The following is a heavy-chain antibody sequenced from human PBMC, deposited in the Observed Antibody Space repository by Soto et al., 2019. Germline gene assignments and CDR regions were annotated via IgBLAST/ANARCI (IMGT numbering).Heavy chain of an antibody. CDR2: IYNGLNT. Sequence: PSETLSLTCTVSGTSISRYYWSWIRQPAGKGLEWIGRIYNGLNTNYNPARKSRVAMSVDTSKNQFSLNLTSVTAADTAVYYCVTVNLVGAAYYFDYWGPGTLVTVSS. V-gene: IGHV4-4*07. J-gene: IGHJ4*02. CDR3: VTVNLVGAAYYFDY. D-gene: IGHD1-26*01. CDR1: GTSISRYY.